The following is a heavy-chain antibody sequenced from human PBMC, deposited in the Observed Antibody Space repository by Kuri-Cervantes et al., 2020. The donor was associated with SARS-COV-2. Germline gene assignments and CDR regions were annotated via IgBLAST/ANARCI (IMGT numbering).Heavy chain of an antibody. CDR1: GGSISSYY. J-gene: IGHJ3*02. CDR3: ARAYDYYDSSGPGAFDI. Sequence: SETLSLTCTVSGGSISSYYWSWIRQPPGKGLEWIGYIYYSGSTNYNPSLKSRVTISIDTSKNQFSLNLSSVTAADTAVYYCARAYDYYDSSGPGAFDIWGQGTMVTVS. CDR2: IYYSGST. V-gene: IGHV4-59*12. D-gene: IGHD3-22*01.